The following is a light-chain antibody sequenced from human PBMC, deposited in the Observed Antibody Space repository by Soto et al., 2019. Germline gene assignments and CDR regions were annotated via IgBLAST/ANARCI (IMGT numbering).Light chain of an antibody. J-gene: IGKJ1*01. CDR3: QQYYSTFGRT. CDR2: WAS. CDR1: QSVLYSSNNKNY. Sequence: DIVMTQSPDSLAVSLGERATINCKSRQSVLYSSNNKNYLAWYQQKPGRPPKLLIYWASTRESGVPDRFSGSGSGTDFTLTISRLQAEDVAVYYCQQYYSTFGRTFGQGTKVEIK. V-gene: IGKV4-1*01.